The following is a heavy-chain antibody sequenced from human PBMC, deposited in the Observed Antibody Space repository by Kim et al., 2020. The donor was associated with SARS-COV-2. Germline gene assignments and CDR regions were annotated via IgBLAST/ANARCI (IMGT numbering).Heavy chain of an antibody. D-gene: IGHD1-26*01. J-gene: IGHJ4*02. Sequence: GGSLRLSCAASGFTFSSYGMHWVRQAPGKGLEGVAVIWYDGSNQYYADSVKGRFTISRDNSKNTLYLQMNSLRAEDTAVYYCAREGSGSYHPPFDYWGQGTLVTVSS. CDR3: AREGSGSYHPPFDY. V-gene: IGHV3-33*01. CDR1: GFTFSSYG. CDR2: IWYDGSNQ.